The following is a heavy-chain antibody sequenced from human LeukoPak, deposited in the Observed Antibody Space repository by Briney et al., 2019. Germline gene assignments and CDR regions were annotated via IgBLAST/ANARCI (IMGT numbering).Heavy chain of an antibody. CDR3: ARVSRRGYYFDY. Sequence: ASVKVSCKASGGTFSSYAINWVRQASGQGLEWMGWMNPNSGNTGYAQKFQGRVTMTRNTSISTAYMELSSLRSEDTAVYYCARVSRRGYYFDYWGQGTLVTVSS. D-gene: IGHD3-10*01. CDR2: MNPNSGNT. J-gene: IGHJ4*02. V-gene: IGHV1-8*02. CDR1: GGTFSSYA.